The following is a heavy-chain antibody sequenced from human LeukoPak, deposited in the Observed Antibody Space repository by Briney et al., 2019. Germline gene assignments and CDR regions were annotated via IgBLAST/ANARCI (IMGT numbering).Heavy chain of an antibody. CDR2: INTNTGNP. V-gene: IGHV7-4-1*02. J-gene: IGHJ6*03. Sequence: VASVKVSCKASGYTFTSFPMNWVRQAPGQGLEWMGWINTNTGNPTYAQGFKGRFVFSLDTSVTTAYLQISSLKAEDTAVYYCARAAGPTRRKVYGSGSYENSYFYMDVWGKGTTVTVSS. D-gene: IGHD3-10*01. CDR3: ARAAGPTRRKVYGSGSYENSYFYMDV. CDR1: GYTFTSFP.